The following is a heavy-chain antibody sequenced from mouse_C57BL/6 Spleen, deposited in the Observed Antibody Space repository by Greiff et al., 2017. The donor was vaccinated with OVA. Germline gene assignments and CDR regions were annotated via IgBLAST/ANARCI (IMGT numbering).Heavy chain of an antibody. CDR3: LATRGYVDY. CDR1: GYTFTSYW. CDR2: IDPSDSYT. J-gene: IGHJ2*01. D-gene: IGHD6-1*01. V-gene: IGHV1-59*01. Sequence: QVQLQQPGAELVRPGTSVKLSCKASGYTFTSYWMHWVKQRPGQGLEWIGVIDPSDSYTNYNQKFKGKATLTVDTSSSTAYMQLSSLTSEDSAVYYSLATRGYVDYWGQGTTLTVSS.